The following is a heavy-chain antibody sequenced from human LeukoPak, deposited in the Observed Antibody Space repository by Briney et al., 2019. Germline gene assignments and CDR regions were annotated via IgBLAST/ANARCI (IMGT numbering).Heavy chain of an antibody. J-gene: IGHJ4*02. CDR2: ITGSGGRI. Sequence: GETLRLSCAASGFTFSSYSMGWVRQAPGDGLELVSSITGSGGRIYYADSLRGRFTISRDNSENTVYRQMHSLRAEATAVYYCAKYRDYYCEYWGQGPLVSVSS. CDR1: GFTFSSYS. V-gene: IGHV3-23*01. D-gene: IGHD3-16*02. CDR3: AKYRDYYCEY.